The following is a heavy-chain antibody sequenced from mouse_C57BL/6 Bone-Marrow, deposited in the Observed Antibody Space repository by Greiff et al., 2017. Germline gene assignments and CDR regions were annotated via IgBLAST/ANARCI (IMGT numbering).Heavy chain of an antibody. Sequence: EVKLVESEGGLVQPGSSMKLSCTASGFTFSDYYMAWVRQVPEKGLEWVANINYDGSSTYYLDSLKGPFLISRDNAKNILYLQMSSLKSEDTATYYCARDHYYYGSSYWYVDVWGTGTTVTVSS. V-gene: IGHV5-16*01. CDR3: ARDHYYYGSSYWYVDV. D-gene: IGHD1-1*01. CDR2: INYDGSST. J-gene: IGHJ1*03. CDR1: GFTFSDYY.